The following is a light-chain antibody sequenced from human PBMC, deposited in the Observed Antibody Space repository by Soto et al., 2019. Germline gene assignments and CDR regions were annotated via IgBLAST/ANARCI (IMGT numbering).Light chain of an antibody. CDR3: QQANTFPPT. CDR2: AAS. V-gene: IGKV1D-12*01. J-gene: IGKJ3*01. Sequence: IQMTQSPASVSASVGDRVTITCRASQGLNTWLAWYQQKPGQAPKLLIHAASSLPSGVPSRFRGSGFGTDFTLTISSLQPEDFATYYCQQANTFPPTFGPGTKVDVK. CDR1: QGLNTW.